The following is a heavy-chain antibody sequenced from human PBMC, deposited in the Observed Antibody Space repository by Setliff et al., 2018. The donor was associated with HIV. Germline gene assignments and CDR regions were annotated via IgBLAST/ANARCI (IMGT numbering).Heavy chain of an antibody. D-gene: IGHD5-12*01. V-gene: IGHV4-31*02. CDR2: IHYTGSN. J-gene: IGHJ5*01. CDR1: GGSVTSGGHY. CDR3: ARGGNSRAAWFDS. Sequence: TLSLTCTVSGGSVTSGGHYWSWIRQQPGKAPEWIGYIHYTGSNFYNPSLTDRLTISVDTSKNQFSLKLSYVTAADTAVYYCARGGNSRAAWFDSWGQGTLVTVSS.